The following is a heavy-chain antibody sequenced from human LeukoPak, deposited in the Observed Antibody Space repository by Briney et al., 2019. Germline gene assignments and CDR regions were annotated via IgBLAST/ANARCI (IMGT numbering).Heavy chain of an antibody. CDR2: INHSGST. Sequence: KPSETLSLTCAVYGGSFSGFYWSWIRQPPGKGLEWIGEINHSGSTNYNTSLKRRVTISVDTSKNQFSLKLSSVTAADTAVYYCARGAYDSSGYHLGYLDYWGQGTLLTVSS. J-gene: IGHJ4*02. CDR1: GGSFSGFY. D-gene: IGHD3-22*01. CDR3: ARGAYDSSGYHLGYLDY. V-gene: IGHV4-34*01.